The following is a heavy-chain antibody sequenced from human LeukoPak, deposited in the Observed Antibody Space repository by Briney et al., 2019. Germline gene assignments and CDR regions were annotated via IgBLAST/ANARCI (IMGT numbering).Heavy chain of an antibody. V-gene: IGHV4-59*08. J-gene: IGHJ4*02. CDR2: IYYSGST. CDR1: GGSISSYY. CDR3: ARHINSGSKYYFDY. Sequence: SETLSLTCTVSGGSISSYYWSWIRQPPGKGLEWIGYIYYSGSTNYNPSLKSRVTIPVDTSKNQFSLKLSSVTAADTAVYYCARHINSGSKYYFDYWGQGTLVTVSS. D-gene: IGHD1-26*01.